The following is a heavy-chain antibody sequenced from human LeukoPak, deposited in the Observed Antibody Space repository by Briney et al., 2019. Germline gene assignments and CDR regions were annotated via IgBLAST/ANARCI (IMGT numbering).Heavy chain of an antibody. Sequence: GGSLRLSCTSSGFIFSTYWMHWVRQAPGKGLVWVSRINSVGSSTNYADSVKGRFTISRDNAKNMLYLQMNSLRAEDTAIYYCANCRDGYNLLDYWGQGTLVTVSS. D-gene: IGHD5-24*01. CDR1: GFIFSTYW. CDR3: ANCRDGYNLLDY. J-gene: IGHJ4*02. CDR2: INSVGSST. V-gene: IGHV3-74*01.